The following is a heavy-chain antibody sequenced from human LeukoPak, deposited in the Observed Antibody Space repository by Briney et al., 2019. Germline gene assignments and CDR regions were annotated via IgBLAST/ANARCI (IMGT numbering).Heavy chain of an antibody. CDR3: ARDFVEMATISAGYFDY. CDR2: ITGSGTTI. Sequence: GGSLRLSCAASGFTFSSYEMNWVRQAPGKGLEWVSYITGSGTTIYYADSVKGRFTISRDNSKNTLYLQMNSLRAEDTAVYYCARDFVEMATISAGYFDYWGQGTLVTVSS. V-gene: IGHV3-48*01. CDR1: GFTFSSYE. D-gene: IGHD5-24*01. J-gene: IGHJ4*02.